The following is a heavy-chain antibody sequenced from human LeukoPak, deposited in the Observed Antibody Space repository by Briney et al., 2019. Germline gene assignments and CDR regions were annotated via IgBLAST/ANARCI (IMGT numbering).Heavy chain of an antibody. Sequence: PGGSLRLSCAASGFTFSNYAMSWVRQAPGKGLEWVSGISGSGGSTYYADSVKGRFTISRDNSKNTLYLQMSSLRAEDTAVYYCAKSVGGTGDPVDYWGQGTLVIVSA. J-gene: IGHJ4*02. CDR3: AKSVGGTGDPVDY. CDR2: ISGSGGST. D-gene: IGHD6-19*01. CDR1: GFTFSNYA. V-gene: IGHV3-23*01.